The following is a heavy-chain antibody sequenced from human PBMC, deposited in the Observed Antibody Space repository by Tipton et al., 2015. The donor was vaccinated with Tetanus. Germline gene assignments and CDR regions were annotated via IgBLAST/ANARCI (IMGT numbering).Heavy chain of an antibody. CDR3: ARGKIAAINYYGMDV. CDR2: IWYDGSNK. CDR1: GFTFSSYA. Sequence: SLRLSCAASGFTFSSYAMHWVRQAPGKGLEWVAVIWYDGSNKYYADSVKGRFTISRDNSKNTLYLQMNSLRAEDTAVYYCARGKIAAINYYGMDVWGQGTTVTVSS. V-gene: IGHV3-33*08. J-gene: IGHJ6*02. D-gene: IGHD6-13*01.